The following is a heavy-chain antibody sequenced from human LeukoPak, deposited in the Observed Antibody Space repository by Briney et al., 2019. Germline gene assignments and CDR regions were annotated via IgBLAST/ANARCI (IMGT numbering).Heavy chain of an antibody. D-gene: IGHD2-15*01. J-gene: IGHJ5*02. CDR3: ARVRGSLNWFDP. V-gene: IGHV4-61*02. CDR1: GCSISSCSYY. CDR2: IYTSGST. Sequence: SETLSLTCTVSGCSISSCSYYWSWIRQPAGKGLEWIVRIYTSGSTTYNPPLKCPITISVDSSKNQLSLKLSSVTAADSAVYYCARVRGSLNWFDPWGQGTLVTVSS.